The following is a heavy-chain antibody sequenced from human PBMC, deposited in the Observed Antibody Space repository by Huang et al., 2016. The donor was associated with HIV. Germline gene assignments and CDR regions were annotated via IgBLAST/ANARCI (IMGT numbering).Heavy chain of an antibody. D-gene: IGHD3-22*01. Sequence: QVQLQQWGAGLLKPSETLSLTCAVYGGSFSGYYWSWIRQPPGKGLEWIGEINHSGSTKYNPALKSRVTISVDTSKNQFSLKLSSVTAADTAVYYCARILMYYNSSGYGFDYWGQGTLVTVSS. CDR3: ARILMYYNSSGYGFDY. CDR1: GGSFSGYY. J-gene: IGHJ4*02. CDR2: INHSGST. V-gene: IGHV4-34*01.